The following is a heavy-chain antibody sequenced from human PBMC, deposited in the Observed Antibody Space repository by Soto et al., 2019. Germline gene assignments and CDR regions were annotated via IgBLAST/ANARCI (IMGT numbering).Heavy chain of an antibody. V-gene: IGHV3-53*01. CDR2: IYTGGTT. CDR1: GFTVSSSNY. J-gene: IGHJ4*02. CDR3: HGYGY. Sequence: PGGSLRLSCVVSGFTVSSSNYMSWVRQAPGKGLEWVSVIYTGGTTYYADSVKGRFTISRDNSKNTLYLQMNSLRAEDTAVYYCHGYGYWGQGNLVTVPS. D-gene: IGHD5-12*01.